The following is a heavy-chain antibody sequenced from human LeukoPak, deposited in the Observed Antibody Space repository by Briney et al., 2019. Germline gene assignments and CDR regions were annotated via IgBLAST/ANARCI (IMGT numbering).Heavy chain of an antibody. CDR2: INAGNGNT. CDR1: GYTFTSYA. V-gene: IGHV1-3*01. CDR3: ASGDGYTDSDAFDI. D-gene: IGHD5-24*01. Sequence: ASVKVSCKASGYTFTSYAMHWVRQAPGQRLEWMGWINAGNGNTKYSQKFQGRVTITRDTSASTAYMELSSLRSDDTAVYYCASGDGYTDSDAFDIWGQGTMVTVSS. J-gene: IGHJ3*02.